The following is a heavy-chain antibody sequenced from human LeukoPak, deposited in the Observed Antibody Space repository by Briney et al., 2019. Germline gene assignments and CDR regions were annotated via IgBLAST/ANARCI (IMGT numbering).Heavy chain of an antibody. Sequence: SETLSLTCTVSGGSVSSGSYYWSWIRQPPGKGLEWIGYIYYSGSTNYNPSLKSRVTISVDTSKNRFSLKLSSVTAADTAVYYCASSTVTVDYWGQGTLVTVSS. CDR1: GGSVSSGSYY. J-gene: IGHJ4*02. CDR2: IYYSGST. D-gene: IGHD4-17*01. V-gene: IGHV4-61*01. CDR3: ASSTVTVDY.